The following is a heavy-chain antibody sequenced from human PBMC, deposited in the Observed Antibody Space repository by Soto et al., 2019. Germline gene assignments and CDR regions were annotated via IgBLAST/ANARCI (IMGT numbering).Heavy chain of an antibody. D-gene: IGHD6-19*01. J-gene: IGHJ4*02. CDR3: ARDTGPDIAVTVPGY. CDR2: ISAYKGNT. CDR1: GYNFTSYG. Sequence: QVQLVQSGAEVKKPGASVKVSCKASGYNFTSYGINWVRQAPGQGLEWMGWISAYKGNTNYAQKLQGRVTMTTDTSTNTAYMELRSLRSDHTAVYYCARDTGPDIAVTVPGYWGQGTLVTVSS. V-gene: IGHV1-18*01.